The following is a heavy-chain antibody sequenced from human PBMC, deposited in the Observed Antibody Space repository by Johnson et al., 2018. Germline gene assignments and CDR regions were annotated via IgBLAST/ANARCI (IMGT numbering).Heavy chain of an antibody. CDR2: ISFDGTKK. V-gene: IGHV3-30-3*01. J-gene: IGHJ3*02. CDR1: GFTFSSYV. Sequence: VQLQESGGGVVQPGRSLRLSCAASGFTFSSYVMHWLRQAPGKGLEWVALISFDGTKKYYGDSVKGRFTISRENSKNTLYLQMNSLRREDTAVYFCARDICSFPDVCDIWGQGTMVTVSS. CDR3: ARDICSFPDVCDI. D-gene: IGHD3-10*02.